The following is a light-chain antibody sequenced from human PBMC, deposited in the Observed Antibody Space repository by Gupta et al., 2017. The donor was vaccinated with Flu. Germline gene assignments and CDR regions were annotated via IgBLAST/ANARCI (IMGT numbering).Light chain of an antibody. V-gene: IGLV2-14*01. CDR1: TSDVGNSDY. Sequence: SALPQPASVSGSPGHSITISCTGTTSDVGNSDYVSWYQQDPAKAPKLLIYDVSNRPPGVSSRFSGSKYGNTASLTISGLQAEDETDYYCSSYTSTTTFYVFGTGTKVTVL. J-gene: IGLJ1*01. CDR2: DVS. CDR3: SSYTSTTTFYV.